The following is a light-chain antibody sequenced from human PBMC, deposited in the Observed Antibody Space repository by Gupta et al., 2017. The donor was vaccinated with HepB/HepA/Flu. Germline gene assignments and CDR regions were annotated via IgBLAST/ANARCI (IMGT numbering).Light chain of an antibody. CDR1: QSIGYY. J-gene: IGKJ4*01. CDR3: QRRSQSFT. CDR2: DVS. V-gene: IGKV3-11*01. Sequence: EAVLTQSPTTLSLSPGERATLSCRASQSIGYYLAWYQQKPGQAPRLLISDVSNRVTGIPARFSDSGSGTDCTITISSLEPEDFAVYYCQRRSQSFTFGGGTKVEI.